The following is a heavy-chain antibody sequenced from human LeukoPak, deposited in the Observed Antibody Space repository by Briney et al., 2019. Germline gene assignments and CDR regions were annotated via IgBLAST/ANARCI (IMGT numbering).Heavy chain of an antibody. CDR3: ARGGAYESSGYPI. CDR1: GGSVTHGGFS. V-gene: IGHV4-30-2*01. CDR2: AFQTGTT. Sequence: SETLSLTCVVSGGSVTHGGFSWTWIRQPPGKALEWIGYAFQTGTTKYNPSLKSRVTISVDKSKNQFSLRLTSVTAADTGVYYCARGGAYESSGYPIWGQGTMVTVSS. J-gene: IGHJ3*02. D-gene: IGHD3-22*01.